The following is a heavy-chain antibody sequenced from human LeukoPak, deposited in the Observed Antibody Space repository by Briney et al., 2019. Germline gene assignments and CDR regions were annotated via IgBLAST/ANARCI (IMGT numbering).Heavy chain of an antibody. D-gene: IGHD2-15*01. CDR3: ARGILGYCSGGSCLGMDV. V-gene: IGHV4-34*01. CDR2: INHSGST. Sequence: SETLSLTCAVYGGSFSGYFWSWIRQPPGKGLEWIGEINHSGSTNYNPSLKSRVTISVDTSKNQFSLKLSSGTAADTAVYYCARGILGYCSGGSCLGMDVWGKGTTVTVSS. J-gene: IGHJ6*04. CDR1: GGSFSGYF.